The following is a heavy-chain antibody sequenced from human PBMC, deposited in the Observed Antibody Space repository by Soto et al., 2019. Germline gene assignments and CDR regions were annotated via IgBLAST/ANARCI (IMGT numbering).Heavy chain of an antibody. V-gene: IGHV3-23*01. Sequence: PGGSLRLSCAASGITFSNYAMTWVRQAPGEGLEWASAISGRGDNTYYADSVKGRFSISRDNSKNTLYLQMDSLRAEDTAVYYCAKDLFSGYDSNWGQGTLVTVSS. CDR3: AKDLFSGYDSN. CDR2: ISGRGDNT. J-gene: IGHJ4*02. CDR1: GITFSNYA. D-gene: IGHD5-12*01.